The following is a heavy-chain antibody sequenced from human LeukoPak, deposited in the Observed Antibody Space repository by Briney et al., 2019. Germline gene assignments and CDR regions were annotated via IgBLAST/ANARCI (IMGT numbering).Heavy chain of an antibody. CDR3: ARDSAYGSGSYHWFDP. CDR2: INAGNGNT. Sequence: ASVKVSCKASGYTFTSYAMHWVRQAPGQRLEWMGWINAGNGNTKYSQKFQGRVTITRDTSASTAYMELSSLRSEDTAVYSCARDSAYGSGSYHWFDPWGQGTLVTVSS. CDR1: GYTFTSYA. J-gene: IGHJ5*02. V-gene: IGHV1-3*01. D-gene: IGHD3-10*01.